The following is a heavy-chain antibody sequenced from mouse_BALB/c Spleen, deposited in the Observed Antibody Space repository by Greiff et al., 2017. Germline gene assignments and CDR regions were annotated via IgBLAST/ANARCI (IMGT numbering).Heavy chain of an antibody. J-gene: IGHJ1*01. D-gene: IGHD1-1*02. Sequence: QVQLKQPGAELVKPGASVKLSCKASGYTFTSYYMYWVKQRPGQGLEWIGGINPSNGGTNFNEKFKSKATLTVDKSSSTAYMQLSSLTSEDSAVYYCTRMNGYWYFDVWGAGTTVTVSS. CDR2: INPSNGGT. V-gene: IGHV1S81*02. CDR3: TRMNGYWYFDV. CDR1: GYTFTSYY.